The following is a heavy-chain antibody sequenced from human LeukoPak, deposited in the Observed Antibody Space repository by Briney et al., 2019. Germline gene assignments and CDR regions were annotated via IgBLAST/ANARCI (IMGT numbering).Heavy chain of an antibody. Sequence: GGTLRLSCAASGFTFSNHGMNWVRQAPGKGLEWVSGISPSGDITYYADSVKGRFTISRDNSKNTLYLQMNSLRAEDTAVYYCAKTQRGYSGYDAVDYWGQGTLVTVSS. CDR2: ISPSGDIT. CDR3: AKTQRGYSGYDAVDY. CDR1: GFTFSNHG. V-gene: IGHV3-23*01. D-gene: IGHD5-12*01. J-gene: IGHJ4*02.